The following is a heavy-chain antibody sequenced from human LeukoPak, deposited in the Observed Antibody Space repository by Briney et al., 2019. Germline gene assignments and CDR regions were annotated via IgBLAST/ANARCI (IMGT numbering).Heavy chain of an antibody. J-gene: IGHJ3*02. CDR1: GGSITNYY. Sequence: ASETLSLTCTVSGGSITNYYWNWIRQSAGKGLELIGRIYTSGSTNYNPSLKSRVTISVDTSKNQFSLKLSSVTAADTAVYYCARARIGGIVVVPAARDAFDIWGQGTMVTVSS. CDR2: IYTSGST. CDR3: ARARIGGIVVVPAARDAFDI. V-gene: IGHV4-4*07. D-gene: IGHD2-2*01.